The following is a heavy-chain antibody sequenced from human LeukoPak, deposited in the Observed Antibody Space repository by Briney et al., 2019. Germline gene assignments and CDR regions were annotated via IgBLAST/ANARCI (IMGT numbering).Heavy chain of an antibody. CDR3: AREESYGYYYGMDV. J-gene: IGHJ6*02. D-gene: IGHD1-26*01. CDR1: GGSISSSSYY. V-gene: IGHV4-39*07. Sequence: PSETLSLTCTVSGGSISSSSYYWGWIRQPPGKGLEWIGSIYYSGSTNYNPSLKSRVTISVDTSKNQFSLKLSSVTAADTAVYYCAREESYGYYYGMDVWGQGTTVTVSS. CDR2: IYYSGST.